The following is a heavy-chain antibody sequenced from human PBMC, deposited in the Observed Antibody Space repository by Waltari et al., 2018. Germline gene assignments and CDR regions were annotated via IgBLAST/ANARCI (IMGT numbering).Heavy chain of an antibody. CDR2: IIPILGIA. CDR3: ARDSKWDVIAAAGAILDY. J-gene: IGHJ4*02. D-gene: IGHD6-13*01. Sequence: QVQLVQSGAEVKKPGSSVKVSCKASGGTFSSYTISWVRQAPGQGLEWMGRIIPILGIANYAQKFQGRVTITADKSTSTAYMELSSLRSEDTAVYYCARDSKWDVIAAAGAILDYWGQGTLVTVSS. CDR1: GGTFSSYT. V-gene: IGHV1-69*08.